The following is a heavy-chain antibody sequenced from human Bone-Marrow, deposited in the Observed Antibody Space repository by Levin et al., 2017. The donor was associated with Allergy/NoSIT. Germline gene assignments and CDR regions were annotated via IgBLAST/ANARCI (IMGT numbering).Heavy chain of an antibody. J-gene: IGHJ4*02. CDR2: IRSNPYGGTT. V-gene: IGHV3-49*05. Sequence: KAGGSLRLSCLGSGFTFGEYSINWFRQAPGKGLEWLGFIRSNPYGGTTEYAASVEGRFTISRDDSKSIAYLQMNSLKTEDSGVFYCARAFGVPTAPNDFWGQGTLVTVSS. D-gene: IGHD2-2*01. CDR1: GFTFGEYS. CDR3: ARAFGVPTAPNDF.